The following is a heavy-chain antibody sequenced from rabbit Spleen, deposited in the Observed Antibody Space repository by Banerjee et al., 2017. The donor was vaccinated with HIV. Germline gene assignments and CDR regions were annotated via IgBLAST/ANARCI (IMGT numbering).Heavy chain of an antibody. Sequence: QERLVESGGGLVKPEGSLKLSCTASGFSFSNKAVMCWVRQAPGKGLEWIACINIVTGKSVYASWAKGRFIMSRTSSTTVTLQMTSLTAADTATYFCARDASGATIDLRLWGPGTLVTVS. CDR2: INIVTGKS. D-gene: IGHD2-1*01. CDR1: GFSFSNKAV. CDR3: ARDASGATIDLRL. V-gene: IGHV1S45*01. J-gene: IGHJ4*01.